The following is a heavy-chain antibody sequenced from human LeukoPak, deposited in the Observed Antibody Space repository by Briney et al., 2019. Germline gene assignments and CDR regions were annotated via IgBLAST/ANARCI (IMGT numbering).Heavy chain of an antibody. V-gene: IGHV1-69*13. CDR1: GYTFTSNG. CDR3: ARLSTLGYCSGGSCDNYYYYYGMDV. J-gene: IGHJ6*04. CDR2: IIPIFGTA. Sequence: GASVKVTCKAAGYTFTSNGISWVRHPPAQGLEWMGGIIPIFGTANYDHKFQGRVTITADESTSTASMELSSLRSEDTAVYYCARLSTLGYCSGGSCDNYYYYYGMDVWGKGTTVTVSS. D-gene: IGHD2-15*01.